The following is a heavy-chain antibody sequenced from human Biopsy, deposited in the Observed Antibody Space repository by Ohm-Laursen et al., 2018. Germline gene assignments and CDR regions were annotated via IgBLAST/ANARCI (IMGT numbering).Heavy chain of an antibody. CDR3: ANSIVPIYYDVTGEGAFDV. V-gene: IGHV3-30*18. J-gene: IGHJ3*01. CDR2: TSYDGNKK. CDR1: GFNFSIYG. D-gene: IGHD3-16*01. Sequence: SLRLSCTASGFNFSIYGMHWVRQAPVKGLEWVAVTSYDGNKKYFADSVKGRFTISRDNSKSTLYLQMNSLRAEDTAVYYCANSIVPIYYDVTGEGAFDVWGQGTMVTVSS.